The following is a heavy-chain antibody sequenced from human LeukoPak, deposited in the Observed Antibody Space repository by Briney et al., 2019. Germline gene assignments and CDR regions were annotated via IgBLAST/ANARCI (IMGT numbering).Heavy chain of an antibody. CDR1: GGSISSSNW. CDR2: IYHSGST. J-gene: IGHJ4*02. Sequence: KPSGTLSLTCAVSGGSISSSNWWSWVRQPPGKGLEWIGEIYHSGSTNYNPSHKSRVTISVDTSKNQFSLKLSCVTAADTAVYYCAGKTEYSGSYWDFDYWGQGTLVTVSS. CDR3: AGKTEYSGSYWDFDY. V-gene: IGHV4-4*02. D-gene: IGHD1-26*01.